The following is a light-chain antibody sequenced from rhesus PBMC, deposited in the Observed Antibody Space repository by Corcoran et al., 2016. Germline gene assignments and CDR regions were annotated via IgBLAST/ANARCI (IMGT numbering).Light chain of an antibody. CDR3: AIWHNSANI. J-gene: IGLJ1*01. CDR2: YYSDSTK. CDR1: IDINVVDYN. V-gene: IGLV5-69*01. Sequence: QPVLTQPTSLSASPGASAGLNCTLTIDINVVDYNIFWFQQKPGSPPRYLLYYYSDSTKHQASGVPSRFSGSKDASANAGLLLISGLQSEEEADYYCAIWHNSANIFGTGTRLTVL.